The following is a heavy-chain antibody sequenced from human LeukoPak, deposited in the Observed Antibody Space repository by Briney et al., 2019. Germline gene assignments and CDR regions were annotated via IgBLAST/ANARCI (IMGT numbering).Heavy chain of an antibody. Sequence: GGSMRLSSAASGFTFSSYAMSWVRQAPGKGLEWVSAISGSGGSTYYADSVKGRFTISRDNFKNTLYLQMNSLRAEDTAVYYCAKATDGGSPEGFDYWGQGTLVTVSS. V-gene: IGHV3-23*01. CDR1: GFTFSSYA. J-gene: IGHJ4*02. CDR2: ISGSGGST. D-gene: IGHD1-26*01. CDR3: AKATDGGSPEGFDY.